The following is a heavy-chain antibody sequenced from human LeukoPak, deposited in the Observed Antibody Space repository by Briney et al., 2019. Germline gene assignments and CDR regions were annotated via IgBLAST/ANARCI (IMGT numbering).Heavy chain of an antibody. J-gene: IGHJ4*02. CDR3: ATGSRYYYDD. CDR2: AYDDRGNQ. Sequence: GGSLRLSCAASGFTFSSYGMHWVRQAPGKGLEWVAVAYDDRGNQYYADSVKGRFTISRDNSKNTLYVEMNSLRTEDTAVYYCATGSRYYYDDWGQGTPVTVSS. CDR1: GFTFSSYG. V-gene: IGHV3-33*03. D-gene: IGHD3-22*01.